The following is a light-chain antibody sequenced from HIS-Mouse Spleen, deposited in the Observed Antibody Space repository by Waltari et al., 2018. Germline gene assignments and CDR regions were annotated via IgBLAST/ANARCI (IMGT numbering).Light chain of an antibody. CDR2: EDS. CDR1: ALPTKS. V-gene: IGLV3-10*01. J-gene: IGLJ2*01. CDR3: YSTDSSGNHRV. Sequence: SYELTQPPSVSVSPGHTARITCSGDALPTKSAYWYQQKSGQAPVLVIYEDSKRPSGIPERFSGSSSGTMATLTISGAQVEDEADYYCYSTDSSGNHRVFGGGTKLTVL.